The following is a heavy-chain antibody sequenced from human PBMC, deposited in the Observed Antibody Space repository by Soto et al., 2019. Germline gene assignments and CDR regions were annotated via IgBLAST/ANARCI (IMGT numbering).Heavy chain of an antibody. D-gene: IGHD1-1*01. CDR3: ARTRNLAV. Sequence: QVQLQQWGAGLLKPSETLSLTCAVYGGSLSGYYGNWIRQSPGKGLEWIGEINHIGSTNYNPSLKSRVTISIDTSKHQFSLKLSSVTAADTAVYYCARTRNLAVWGQGTTVIVSS. CDR1: GGSLSGYY. J-gene: IGHJ6*02. V-gene: IGHV4-34*01. CDR2: INHIGST.